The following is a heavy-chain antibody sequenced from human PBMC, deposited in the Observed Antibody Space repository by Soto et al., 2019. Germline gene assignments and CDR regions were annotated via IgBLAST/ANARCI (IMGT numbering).Heavy chain of an antibody. J-gene: IGHJ5*02. CDR2: ISHDGSTK. CDR3: AKDFPSGSSRYDRFDP. Sequence: QVQLVESGGGVVQPGRSLRLSCAASGITFSLYGIHWVRQAPGKGLEWLAVISHDGSTKYYADSVKGRFTVSRDNSKNSVYLQMNSLRGEDTAIYYCAKDFPSGSSRYDRFDPWGLGTSVIVS. D-gene: IGHD6-19*01. CDR1: GITFSLYG. V-gene: IGHV3-30*18.